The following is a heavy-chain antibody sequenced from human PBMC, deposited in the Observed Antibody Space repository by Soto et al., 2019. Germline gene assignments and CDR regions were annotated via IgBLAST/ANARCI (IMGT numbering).Heavy chain of an antibody. J-gene: IGHJ6*02. Sequence: SETLSLTCTVSGDSIRNFYWSWIRQPAGKGLEWIGRIYSSGSTDYNAPLKSRVSMSVDRSNNQFFLRLTSVTADDTAVYYCVTGCRGGGGDSDYAMDVWGQGTTVTVSS. D-gene: IGHD2-21*02. V-gene: IGHV4-4*07. CDR1: GDSIRNFY. CDR3: VTGCRGGGGDSDYAMDV. CDR2: IYSSGST.